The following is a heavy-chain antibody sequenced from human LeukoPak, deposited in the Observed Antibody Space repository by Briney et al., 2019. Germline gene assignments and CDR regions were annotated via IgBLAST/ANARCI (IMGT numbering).Heavy chain of an antibody. V-gene: IGHV4-59*01. CDR2: IYYSGST. Sequence: SETLSLTCTVSGGSISSYYWSWIRQPPGKGLEWIGYIYYSGSTNYNPSLMSRVTISVDTFKNQFSLKLSSVTAADTAVYYCVGYDFWGGYYIDYWGQGTLVTVSS. D-gene: IGHD3-3*01. CDR3: VGYDFWGGYYIDY. CDR1: GGSISSYY. J-gene: IGHJ4*02.